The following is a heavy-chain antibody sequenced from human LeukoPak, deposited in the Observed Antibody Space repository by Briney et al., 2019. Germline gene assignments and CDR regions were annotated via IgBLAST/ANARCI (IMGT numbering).Heavy chain of an antibody. CDR1: GFTFSSYA. J-gene: IGHJ4*02. Sequence: GGSLRLSCAASGFTFSSYAMSWVRQAPGKGLEWVSAISGSGGSTYYADSVKGRFTISRDNSKNTPYLQMNSLRAEDAAVYYCASKGAFGGVIAPYYFDYWGQGTLVTVSS. D-gene: IGHD3-16*02. CDR2: ISGSGGST. CDR3: ASKGAFGGVIAPYYFDY. V-gene: IGHV3-23*01.